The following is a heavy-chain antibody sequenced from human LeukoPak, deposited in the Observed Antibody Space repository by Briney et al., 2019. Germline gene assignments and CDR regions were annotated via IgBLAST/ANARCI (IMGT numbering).Heavy chain of an antibody. CDR3: ARGNQQLPRSTPDY. D-gene: IGHD2-2*01. CDR1: GFTFSSSW. Sequence: QSGGSLRLSCAVSGFTFSSSWMHWVRQAPGKGLVWVSHIKTDGSTTAYADSVKGRFTISRDNAKNTLCLQMNSLRAEDTGVYYCARGNQQLPRSTPDYWGQGTLVTVSS. J-gene: IGHJ4*02. CDR2: IKTDGSTT. V-gene: IGHV3-74*01.